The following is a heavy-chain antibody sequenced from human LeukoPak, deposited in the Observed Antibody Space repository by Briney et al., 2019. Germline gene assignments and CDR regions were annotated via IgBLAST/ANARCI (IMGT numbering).Heavy chain of an antibody. CDR1: GYTFTRYY. CDR2: INPSGGNT. D-gene: IGHD5-18*01. Sequence: ASVKVSCKASGYTFTRYYMHWVRQAPGQGLEWMGIINPSGGNTNYAQKFQGRVTMTRDMSTSTVYMELSSLRAEDTAVYYCARAESQLWFDYWGQGTLVTVSS. CDR3: ARAESQLWFDY. J-gene: IGHJ4*02. V-gene: IGHV1-46*01.